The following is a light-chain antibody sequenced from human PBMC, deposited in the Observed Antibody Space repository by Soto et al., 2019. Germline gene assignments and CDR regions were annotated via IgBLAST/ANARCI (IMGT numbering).Light chain of an antibody. Sequence: QSVMTQPPSVSAAPGQKVTISCSGSSSNIGGNSVSWYQQLPGTAPKLLIYDDNKRPSGIPDRFSGSKSGTSATLGITGFQTGDEADYYRGSWDSSLSAYVLGTGTKLTVL. CDR2: DDN. CDR3: GSWDSSLSAYV. CDR1: SSNIGGNS. V-gene: IGLV1-51*01. J-gene: IGLJ1*01.